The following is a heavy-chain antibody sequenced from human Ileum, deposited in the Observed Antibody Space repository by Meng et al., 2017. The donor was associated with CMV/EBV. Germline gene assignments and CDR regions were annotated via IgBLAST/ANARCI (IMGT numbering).Heavy chain of an antibody. CDR3: ARDPSFDSSGPDAYYFDY. CDR2: IRYDGSNK. D-gene: IGHD3-22*01. V-gene: IGHV3-30*02. J-gene: IGHJ4*02. CDR1: GFTFSSYG. Sequence: GESLKISCAASGFTFSSYGMHWVRQAPGKGLEWVAFIRYDGSNKYYADSVKGRFTISRDNSKNTLYLQMNSLRAEDTAVYYCARDPSFDSSGPDAYYFDYWGQGTLVTVSS.